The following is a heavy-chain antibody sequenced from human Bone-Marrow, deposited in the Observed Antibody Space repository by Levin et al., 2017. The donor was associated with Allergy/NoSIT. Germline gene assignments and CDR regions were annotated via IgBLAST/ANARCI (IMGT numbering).Heavy chain of an antibody. CDR3: ARDSAAAGTRLLYDYYGMDG. CDR1: GYTFTSYG. V-gene: IGHV1-18*01. D-gene: IGHD6-13*01. J-gene: IGHJ6*02. Sequence: ASVKVSCKASGYTFTSYGISWVRQAPGQGLEWMGWISAYNGNTNYAQKLQGRVTMTTDTSTSTAYMELRSLRSDDTAVYYCARDSAAAGTRLLYDYYGMDGWGQGTTVTVSS. CDR2: ISAYNGNT.